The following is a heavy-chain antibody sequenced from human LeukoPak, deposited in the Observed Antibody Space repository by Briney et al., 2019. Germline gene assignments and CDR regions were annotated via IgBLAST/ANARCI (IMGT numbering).Heavy chain of an antibody. Sequence: PSETLSLTCTVSGGSISSYYWSWIRQPPGKGLEWIGYIYYSGGTNYNPSLKSRVTTSVDTSKNQFSLKLSSVTAADTAVYYCARTTEAHSWRTRYYDYYMDVWGKGTTVTISS. D-gene: IGHD6-13*01. CDR3: ARTTEAHSWRTRYYDYYMDV. J-gene: IGHJ6*03. V-gene: IGHV4-59*01. CDR2: IYYSGGT. CDR1: GGSISSYY.